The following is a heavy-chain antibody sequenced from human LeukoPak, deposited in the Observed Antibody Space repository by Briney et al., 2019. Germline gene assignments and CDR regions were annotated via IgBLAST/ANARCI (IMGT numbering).Heavy chain of an antibody. D-gene: IGHD3-22*01. CDR3: ASERRKVRAFDI. CDR1: GGSFSSYY. Sequence: PSETLSLTCTVSGGSFSSYYWSWIRQPAGKGLEWIGRIYTSGSTNYNPSLKSRVTMSVDTSKNQFSLKLSSVTAADTAVYYCASERRKVRAFDIWGQGTMVTVSS. V-gene: IGHV4-4*07. CDR2: IYTSGST. J-gene: IGHJ3*02.